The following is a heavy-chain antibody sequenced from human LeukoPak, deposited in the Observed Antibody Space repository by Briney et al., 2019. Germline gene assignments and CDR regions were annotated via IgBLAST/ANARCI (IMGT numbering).Heavy chain of an antibody. CDR3: AKDDGGMVRGAPMDV. CDR1: GFTFSSYG. Sequence: GGSLRLSCAASGFTFSSYGMHWVRQAPGKGLEWVAFIRYDGSNKYYADSVKGRFAISRDNSKNTLYLQMNSLRAEDTAVYYCAKDDGGMVRGAPMDVWGKGTTVTVSS. D-gene: IGHD3-10*01. J-gene: IGHJ6*03. V-gene: IGHV3-30*02. CDR2: IRYDGSNK.